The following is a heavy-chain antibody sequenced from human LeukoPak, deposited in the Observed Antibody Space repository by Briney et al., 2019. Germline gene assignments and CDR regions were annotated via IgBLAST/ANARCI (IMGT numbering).Heavy chain of an antibody. CDR2: ISGSGGST. CDR1: GFTFSSYA. CDR3: AKVGSVAAAGTYHVDY. V-gene: IGHV3-23*01. J-gene: IGHJ4*02. D-gene: IGHD6-13*01. Sequence: GGSLRLSCAASGFTFSSYATSWVRQAPGKGLEWVSAISGSGGSTYYADSVKGRFTISRDNSKNTLYLQMNSLRAEDTAVYYCAKVGSVAAAGTYHVDYWGQGTLVTVSS.